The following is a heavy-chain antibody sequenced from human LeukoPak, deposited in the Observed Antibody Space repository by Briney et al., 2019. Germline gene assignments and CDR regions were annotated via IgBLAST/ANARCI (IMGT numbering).Heavy chain of an antibody. J-gene: IGHJ4*02. CDR3: ARGADYGASRTFDY. Sequence: PSETLSLTCAVYGGSFSGYYWSWIRQPPGKGLEWIGEINHSGSTNYNPSLKSRVTISVDTSKNQFSLKLSSVTAADTAVYYCARGADYGASRTFDYWGQGTLVTVSS. CDR1: GGSFSGYY. V-gene: IGHV4-34*01. D-gene: IGHD4-17*01. CDR2: INHSGST.